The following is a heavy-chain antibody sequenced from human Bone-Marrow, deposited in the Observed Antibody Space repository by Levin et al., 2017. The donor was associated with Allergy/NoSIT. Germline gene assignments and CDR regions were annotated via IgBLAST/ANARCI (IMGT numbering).Heavy chain of an antibody. CDR2: IYHSGST. J-gene: IGHJ4*02. CDR3: AAGDYLFAY. Sequence: SETLSLTCAVSGYSISSGYYWGWIRQPPGKGLEWIGSIYHSGSTYYNPSLKSRVTISVDTSKNQFSLKLSSVTAADTAVYYCAAGDYLFAYWGQGTLVTVSS. D-gene: IGHD4-17*01. CDR1: GYSISSGYY. V-gene: IGHV4-38-2*01.